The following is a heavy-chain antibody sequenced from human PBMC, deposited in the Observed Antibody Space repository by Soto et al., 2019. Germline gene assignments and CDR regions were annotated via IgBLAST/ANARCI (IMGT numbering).Heavy chain of an antibody. CDR3: ASSSGDLDVYGMDI. CDR1: GFTFSRYA. D-gene: IGHD3-10*01. Sequence: SCKASGFTFSRYAMSWVRQAPGKGLEWVSTVTGGGHTTYNADSVNGRFTISRDNSKNTLYLQMNNLRAEDTAIYYCASSSGDLDVYGMDIWGPGTTVTVSS. CDR2: VTGGGHTT. V-gene: IGHV3-23*01. J-gene: IGHJ6*02.